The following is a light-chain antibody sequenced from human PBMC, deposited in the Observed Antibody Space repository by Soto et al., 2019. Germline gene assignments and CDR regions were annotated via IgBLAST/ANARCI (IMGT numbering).Light chain of an antibody. J-gene: IGKJ3*01. V-gene: IGKV1-5*03. Sequence: DIQMTQSPSTLSASVGDMVTITCRASQSVSQELAWYQQKPGKAPKHLIYRASLLESGVPSRFSGSGSGAEFTLTXXXXXXXDFATYYCLQYVXXXXTFG. CDR2: RAS. CDR3: LQYVXXXXT. CDR1: QSVSQE.